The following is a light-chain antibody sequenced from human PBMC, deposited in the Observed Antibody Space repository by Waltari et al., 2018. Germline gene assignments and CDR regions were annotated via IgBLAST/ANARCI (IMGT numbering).Light chain of an antibody. J-gene: IGLJ2*01. V-gene: IGLV4-69*01. CDR1: SGHSSYA. CDR2: LNSDGSH. Sequence: QLVLTQSPSASASLGASVKLTCTLSSGHSSYAIAWHQQQPEKGPRYLMKLNSDGSHSKGDGIPDRFSGSSSGAERYLTISSLQSEDEADYYCQTWGTGVPPYVVFGGGTKLTVL. CDR3: QTWGTGVPPYVV.